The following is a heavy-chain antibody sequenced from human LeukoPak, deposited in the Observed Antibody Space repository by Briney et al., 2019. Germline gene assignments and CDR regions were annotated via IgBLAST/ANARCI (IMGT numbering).Heavy chain of an antibody. CDR1: GFTFSNYW. V-gene: IGHV3-7*04. CDR3: ARADYYGSILDY. J-gene: IGHJ4*02. CDR2: IEQDGSAK. Sequence: GGSLRLSCAASGFTFSNYWMSWVRQAPGKGLEWVANIEQDGSAKYYVVSVDGRFTVSRVNAENSLYLQMDYLRAEDTAVYYCARADYYGSILDYWGQGSLVTVSS. D-gene: IGHD3-10*01.